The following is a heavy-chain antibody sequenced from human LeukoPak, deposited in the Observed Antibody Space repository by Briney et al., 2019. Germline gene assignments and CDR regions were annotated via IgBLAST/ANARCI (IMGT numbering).Heavy chain of an antibody. D-gene: IGHD2-8*01. CDR1: GYSISSAYY. V-gene: IGHV4-38-2*01. Sequence: PSETLSLTCDVSGYSISSAYYWGWIRQPPGKGLEWIGSIYYTGTTYYNPSLKSRITISVDTSKNQFSLRLSSVTAADTAVYYCARGVLYWGQGTLVTVSS. CDR3: ARGVLY. J-gene: IGHJ4*02. CDR2: IYYTGTT.